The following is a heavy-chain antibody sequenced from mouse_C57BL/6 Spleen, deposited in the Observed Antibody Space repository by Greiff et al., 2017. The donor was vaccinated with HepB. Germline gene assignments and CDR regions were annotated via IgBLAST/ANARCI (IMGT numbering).Heavy chain of an antibody. J-gene: IGHJ4*01. V-gene: IGHV5-4*01. D-gene: IGHD2-5*01. CDR2: ISDGGSYT. CDR3: ARAYYSNYPYAMDY. Sequence: EVQRVESGGGLVKPGGSLKLSCAASGFTFSSYAMSWVRQTPEKRLEWVATISDGGSYTYYPDNVKGRFTISRDNAKNNLYLQMSHLKSEDTAMYYCARAYYSNYPYAMDYWGQGTSVTVSS. CDR1: GFTFSSYA.